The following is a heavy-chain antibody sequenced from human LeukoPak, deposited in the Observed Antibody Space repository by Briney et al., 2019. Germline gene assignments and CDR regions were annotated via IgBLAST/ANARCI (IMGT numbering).Heavy chain of an antibody. CDR1: GGSISSGDYY. CDR3: ARDKMVRGVQDSFDY. V-gene: IGHV4-30-4*08. CDR2: IYYSGST. Sequence: SQTLSLTCTVSGGSISSGDYYWSWIRQPPGKGLEWIGYIYYSGSTYYNPSLKSRVTTSVDTSKNQFSLKLSSVTAADTAVYYCARDKMVRGVQDSFDYWGQGTLVTVSS. D-gene: IGHD3-10*01. J-gene: IGHJ4*02.